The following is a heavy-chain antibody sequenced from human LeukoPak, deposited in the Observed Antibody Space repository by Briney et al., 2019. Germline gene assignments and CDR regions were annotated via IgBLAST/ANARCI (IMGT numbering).Heavy chain of an antibody. CDR1: GGSISSYY. V-gene: IGHV4-59*01. Sequence: TSETLSLTCTVSGGSISSYYWSWIRQPPGKGLEWIGYIYYSGSTNYNPSLKSRVTISVDTSKNQFSLKLSSVTAADTAVYYCAGGRSGSYYGMDVWGQGTTVTVSS. D-gene: IGHD1-26*01. J-gene: IGHJ6*02. CDR2: IYYSGST. CDR3: AGGRSGSYYGMDV.